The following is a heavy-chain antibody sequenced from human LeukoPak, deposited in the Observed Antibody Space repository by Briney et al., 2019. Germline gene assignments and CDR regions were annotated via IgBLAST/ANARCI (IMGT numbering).Heavy chain of an antibody. D-gene: IGHD6-13*01. CDR3: ARGPFIAAAGKITEDFDY. V-gene: IGHV7-4-1*02. Sequence: ASVKVSCKASGYTFTSYAMNWVRQAPGQGLEWMGWINTNTGNPTYAQGFTGRFVFSLDTSVSTAYLQISSLKAEDTAVYYCARGPFIAAAGKITEDFDYWGQGTLVTVSS. J-gene: IGHJ4*02. CDR1: GYTFTSYA. CDR2: INTNTGNP.